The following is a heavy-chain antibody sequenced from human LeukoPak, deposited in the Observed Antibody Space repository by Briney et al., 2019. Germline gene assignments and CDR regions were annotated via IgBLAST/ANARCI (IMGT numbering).Heavy chain of an antibody. J-gene: IGHJ4*02. CDR1: GFTFSTYE. CDR3: ARTSGYSYYDY. D-gene: IGHD5-18*01. Sequence: GGSLRLSCATSGFTFSTYEMNWVRQAPGKGLEWVANIKQDGSEKYYVDSVKGRFTISRDNAKNSLYLQMNSLRAEDTAVYYCARTSGYSYYDYWGQGTLVTVSS. CDR2: IKQDGSEK. V-gene: IGHV3-7*01.